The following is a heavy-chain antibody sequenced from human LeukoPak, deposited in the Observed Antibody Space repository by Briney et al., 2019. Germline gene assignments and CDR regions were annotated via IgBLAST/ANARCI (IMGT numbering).Heavy chain of an antibody. CDR1: GASITSYY. J-gene: IGHJ4*02. D-gene: IGHD3-22*01. CDR3: ARHRHRNYYDSSGYVIDY. V-gene: IGHV4-59*08. CDR2: IYYSGST. Sequence: SETLSLTCTVSGASITSYYWNWIRQPPGKGLEWIGYIYYSGSTNSNPSLKSRVTISVDTSKNQFSLKLSSVTAADTAVYYCARHRHRNYYDSSGYVIDYWGQGTLVTVSS.